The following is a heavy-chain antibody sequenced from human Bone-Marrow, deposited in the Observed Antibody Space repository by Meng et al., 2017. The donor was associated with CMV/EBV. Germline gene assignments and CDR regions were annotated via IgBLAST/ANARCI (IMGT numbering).Heavy chain of an antibody. CDR1: GGSISSSSYY. J-gene: IGHJ5*02. CDR3: ARGGQLWSSRNWFDP. D-gene: IGHD5-18*01. V-gene: IGHV4-61*05. Sequence: GSLRLSYTVSGGSISSSSYYWGWIRQPPGKGLEWIGYIYYSGSTNYNPSLKSRVTISVDTSKNQFSLKLSFVTAADTAVYYCARGGQLWSSRNWFDPWGQGTLVTVSS. CDR2: IYYSGST.